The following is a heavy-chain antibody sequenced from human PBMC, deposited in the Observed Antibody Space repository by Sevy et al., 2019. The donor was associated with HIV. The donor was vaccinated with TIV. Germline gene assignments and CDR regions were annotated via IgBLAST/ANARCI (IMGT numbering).Heavy chain of an antibody. Sequence: SETLSLTCGVSGYSISSGYYWGWIRQPPGKGLEWIGSIYHSGSTYSNPSLKSRVTISVDTSNNQFSLKLSSVTAADTAVYYCARGGYTYGKGYFDYWGQGTLVTVSS. J-gene: IGHJ4*02. V-gene: IGHV4-38-2*01. CDR1: GYSISSGYY. CDR2: IYHSGST. CDR3: ARGGYTYGKGYFDY. D-gene: IGHD5-18*01.